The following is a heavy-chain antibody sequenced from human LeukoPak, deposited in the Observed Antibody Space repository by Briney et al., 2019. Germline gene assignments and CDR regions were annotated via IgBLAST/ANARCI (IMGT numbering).Heavy chain of an antibody. D-gene: IGHD6-13*01. CDR3: ARLSSWYTTYYFDY. J-gene: IGHJ4*02. V-gene: IGHV1-3*01. Sequence: ASVKVSCKASGYTFTSYAMHWVRQAPGRRLEWMGWINAGNGNTKYSQKFQGRVTITRDTSASTAYMELSSLGSEDTAVYYCARLSSWYTTYYFDYWGQGTLVTVSS. CDR2: INAGNGNT. CDR1: GYTFTSYA.